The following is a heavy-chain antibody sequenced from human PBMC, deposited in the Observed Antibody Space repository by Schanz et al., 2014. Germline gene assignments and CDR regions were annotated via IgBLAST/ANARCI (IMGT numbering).Heavy chain of an antibody. CDR2: IFHSGTT. Sequence: QVQLQESGPGLVKPLETLSLSCSVSGASIHDYYWSWIRQPPGKGLEWIGEIFHSGTTNYNPSLESRVTISVDKSKNQFSLILSSMTAADTAVYYCTRSTLWSYDVWGRGTMVIVSS. J-gene: IGHJ3*01. CDR1: GASIHDYY. CDR3: TRSTLWSYDV. V-gene: IGHV4-59*12. D-gene: IGHD2-21*01.